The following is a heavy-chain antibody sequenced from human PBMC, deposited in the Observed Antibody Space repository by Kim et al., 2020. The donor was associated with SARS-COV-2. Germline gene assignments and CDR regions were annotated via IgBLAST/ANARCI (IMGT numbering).Heavy chain of an antibody. CDR1: GFTFSSYD. D-gene: IGHD3-22*01. CDR2: ISYDGSTN. V-gene: IGHV3-30*13. Sequence: GGSLRLSCADSGFTFSSYDMHWVRQAPDKGLDWVAVISYDGSTNYYADSVKGRFTISRDNSKNRLYLQMNSLRAEDTAVYYCAKDRAGTNYDSSGYYSHGLDVWGQGTTVTVSS. CDR3: AKDRAGTNYDSSGYYSHGLDV. J-gene: IGHJ6*02.